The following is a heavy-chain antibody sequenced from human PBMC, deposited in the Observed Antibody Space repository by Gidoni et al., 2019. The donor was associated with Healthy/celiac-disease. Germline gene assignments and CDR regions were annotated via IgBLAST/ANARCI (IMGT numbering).Heavy chain of an antibody. CDR2: IYYSGRT. CDR3: AREEKVATEFDP. Sequence: QVQLQESGPGLVKPSQTLSLTCTFSGGSISSGGYYWSWIRQHPGKGLEWIGYIYYSGRTYYNPSLKSRVTISVDTSKNQFSLKLSSVTAADTAVYYCAREEKVATEFDPWGQGTLVTVSS. CDR1: GGSISSGGYY. D-gene: IGHD5-12*01. V-gene: IGHV4-31*03. J-gene: IGHJ5*02.